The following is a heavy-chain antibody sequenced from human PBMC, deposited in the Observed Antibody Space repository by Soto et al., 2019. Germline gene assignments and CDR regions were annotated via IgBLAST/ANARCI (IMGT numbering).Heavy chain of an antibody. Sequence: PGGSLRLSCAASGFTFSSYGMHWVRQAPGKGLEWVAVIWYDGSNKYYADSVKGRFIISRDNSKNTLYLQMNSLRAEDTAVYYCASDQFEIATISYPHDYWGQGTLVTVSS. V-gene: IGHV3-33*01. CDR3: ASDQFEIATISYPHDY. D-gene: IGHD2-21*01. CDR1: GFTFSSYG. J-gene: IGHJ4*02. CDR2: IWYDGSNK.